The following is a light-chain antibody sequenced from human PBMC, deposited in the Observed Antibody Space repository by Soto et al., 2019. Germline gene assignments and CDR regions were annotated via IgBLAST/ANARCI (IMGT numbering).Light chain of an antibody. J-gene: IGLJ3*02. V-gene: IGLV6-57*01. CDR2: EDY. Sequence: NFMLTQPHSVSESPGKTVTISCTRSSGSIASNYVQWYQQRPGSSPTTVIYEDYQRPSGVPDRFSGSIDRSSNSASLTISGLKTEDEADYYCQSYDSNIQVSGGGTKLTVL. CDR3: QSYDSNIQV. CDR1: SGSIASNY.